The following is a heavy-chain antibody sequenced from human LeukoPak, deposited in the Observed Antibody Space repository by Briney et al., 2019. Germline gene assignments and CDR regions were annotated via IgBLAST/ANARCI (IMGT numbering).Heavy chain of an antibody. J-gene: IGHJ4*02. CDR1: GYTFSDYY. V-gene: IGHV1-2*02. Sequence: ASVKVSCKASGYTFSDYYMHWVRQAPGQGLEWMGWINPNSSDTKYAQKFQGRVTMTRDMSITTGYMELSWLTSDDTAVYYCARVEGGYNYKFDYWGQGTLVTVSS. CDR2: INPNSSDT. D-gene: IGHD5-24*01. CDR3: ARVEGGYNYKFDY.